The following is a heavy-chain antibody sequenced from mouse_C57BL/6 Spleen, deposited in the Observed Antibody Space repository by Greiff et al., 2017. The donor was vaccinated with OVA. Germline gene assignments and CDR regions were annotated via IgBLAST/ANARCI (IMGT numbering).Heavy chain of an antibody. CDR1: GYAFSSSW. Sequence: QVQLQQSGPELVKPGASVKISCKASGYAFSSSWMNWVKQRPGKGLEWIGRIYPGDGDTNYNGKFKGKATLTADKSSSTAYMQLSSLTSEDSAVYFCARLITTVEASYYFDYWGQGTTLTVSS. J-gene: IGHJ2*01. CDR3: ARLITTVEASYYFDY. CDR2: IYPGDGDT. V-gene: IGHV1-82*01. D-gene: IGHD1-1*01.